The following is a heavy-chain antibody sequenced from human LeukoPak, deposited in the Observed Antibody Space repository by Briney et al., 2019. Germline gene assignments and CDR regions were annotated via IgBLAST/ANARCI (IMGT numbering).Heavy chain of an antibody. J-gene: IGHJ4*02. CDR3: TRESRRRETTVVTPNYFDY. Sequence: SVKVSCKASGGTFSSYAISWVRQAPGQGLEWMGGIIPIFGTANYAQKFQGRVTITADESTSTAYMELSSLRSEDTAVYYCTRESRRRETTVVTPNYFDYWGQGTLVTVSS. D-gene: IGHD4-23*01. CDR1: GGTFSSYA. CDR2: IIPIFGTA. V-gene: IGHV1-69*13.